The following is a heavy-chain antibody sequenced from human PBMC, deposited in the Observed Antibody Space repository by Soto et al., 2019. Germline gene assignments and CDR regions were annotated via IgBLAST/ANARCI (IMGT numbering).Heavy chain of an antibody. Sequence: QVQLQQWGAGLLKPSETLSLTCAVYGGSFSGYYWSWIRQPPGKGLEWIGEINHSGSTNYNPSLKSRVTISVDTSKNQFSLKLSSVTAADTAMYYCAREGRTGLDYWGQGTLVTVSS. V-gene: IGHV4-34*01. CDR1: GGSFSGYY. CDR2: INHSGST. J-gene: IGHJ4*02. CDR3: AREGRTGLDY.